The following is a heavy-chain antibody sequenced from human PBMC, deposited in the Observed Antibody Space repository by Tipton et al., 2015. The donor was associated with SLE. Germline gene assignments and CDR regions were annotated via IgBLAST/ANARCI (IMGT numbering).Heavy chain of an antibody. D-gene: IGHD2-8*01. Sequence: QLVQSGGGVVQPGGSLRLSCAASGFTFSDYGMHWVRQAPGKGLEWVAFIRYDGSDKDYTDSVRGRFTISRDNSKNTLSLQMDSLRPEDTSIYYCASILGNTNPSDFWGQGTLVTVSS. CDR3: ASILGNTNPSDF. J-gene: IGHJ4*02. CDR2: IRYDGSDK. CDR1: GFTFSDYG. V-gene: IGHV3-30*02.